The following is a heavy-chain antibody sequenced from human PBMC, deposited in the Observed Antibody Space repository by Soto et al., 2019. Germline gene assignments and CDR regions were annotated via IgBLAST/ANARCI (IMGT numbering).Heavy chain of an antibody. CDR3: AKDYRVDY. V-gene: IGHV3-23*01. J-gene: IGHJ4*02. D-gene: IGHD3-16*02. Sequence: GGSLRLSCAASGFTFSSYAMSWVRQAPGKGLEWVSAISSSGSTYYADSVKGRFTISRDNFKNTLFLQMSSLGAEDTAIYYCAKDYRVDYWGQGTLVTVSS. CDR2: ISSSGST. CDR1: GFTFSSYA.